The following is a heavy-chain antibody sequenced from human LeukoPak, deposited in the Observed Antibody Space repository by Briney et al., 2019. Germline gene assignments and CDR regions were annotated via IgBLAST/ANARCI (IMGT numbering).Heavy chain of an antibody. V-gene: IGHV4-59*12. J-gene: IGHJ5*02. Sequence: PSETLSLTCSVSGGSISSYYWSWIRQPPGKGLEWIGEINHSGSTNYNPSLKSRVTMSVDTSKNQFSLKLSSVTAADTAVYYCARAGEQQLVHWFDPWGQGTLVTVSS. CDR3: ARAGEQQLVHWFDP. D-gene: IGHD6-13*01. CDR2: INHSGST. CDR1: GGSISSYY.